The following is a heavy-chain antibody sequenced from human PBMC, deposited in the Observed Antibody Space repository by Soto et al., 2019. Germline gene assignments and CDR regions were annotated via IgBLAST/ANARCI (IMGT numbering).Heavy chain of an antibody. CDR1: GGSITTNW. CDR2: IYHSGTT. Sequence: QVHLQEAGPGLVKPSGTLSLTCAVSGGSITTNWWSWVRQPPGKGLEGIGEIYHSGTTNYNPSLSGRVTISVDNSNNQFSLHLNPVTAAAAAFYYCARHIAGPRTRGFDYWGQGNLVTVSS. V-gene: IGHV4-4*02. D-gene: IGHD6-13*01. CDR3: ARHIAGPRTRGFDY. J-gene: IGHJ4*02.